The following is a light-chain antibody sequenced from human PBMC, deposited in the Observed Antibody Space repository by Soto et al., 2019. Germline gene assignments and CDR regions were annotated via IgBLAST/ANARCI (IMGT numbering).Light chain of an antibody. CDR1: QSVSTF. V-gene: IGKV3D-15*01. J-gene: IGKJ5*01. CDR2: GAS. CDR3: QQYNNWLIS. Sequence: EIVLTQSPATLSLSPGARAILSCRASQSVSTFLAWFQQKPGQAPRLLIYGASTRATGIPARFSGSGSGTEFTISISSLQSEDCAVYYCQQYNNWLISFGEGTRLEI.